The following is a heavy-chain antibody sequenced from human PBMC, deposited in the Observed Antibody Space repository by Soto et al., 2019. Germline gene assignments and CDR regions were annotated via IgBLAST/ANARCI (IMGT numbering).Heavy chain of an antibody. CDR1: GFTFSSYG. CDR3: AKDLLAMAGIYYYYGMDV. J-gene: IGHJ6*02. V-gene: IGHV3-30*18. D-gene: IGHD6-19*01. Sequence: GGSLRLSCAASGFTFSSYGMHWVRQAPGKGLEWVAVISYDGSNKYYADSVKGRFTISRDNSKNTLYLQMNSLRAEDTAVYYCAKDLLAMAGIYYYYGMDVWGQGTTVTVSS. CDR2: ISYDGSNK.